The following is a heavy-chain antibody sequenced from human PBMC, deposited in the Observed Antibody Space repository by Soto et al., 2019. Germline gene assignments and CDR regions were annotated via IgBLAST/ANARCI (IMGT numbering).Heavy chain of an antibody. CDR2: IKQDGSEK. J-gene: IGHJ6*02. CDR1: GFTFSSYS. V-gene: IGHV3-7*03. Sequence: EVQLVESGGGLVQPGGSLRLSCAASGFTFSSYSMNWVRQAPGKGLEWVANIKQDGSEKYYVDSVKGRFTISRDNAKNSLYLQMNSLRAEDTAVYYCARVGCSGGSCDYYYYYGMDVWGQGTTVTVSS. CDR3: ARVGCSGGSCDYYYYYGMDV. D-gene: IGHD2-15*01.